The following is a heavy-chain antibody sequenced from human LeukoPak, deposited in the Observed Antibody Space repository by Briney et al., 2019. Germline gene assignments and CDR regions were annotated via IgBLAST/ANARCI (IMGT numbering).Heavy chain of an antibody. J-gene: IGHJ4*02. V-gene: IGHV3-23*01. CDR1: GFTFSSYA. CDR2: ISGGGAVT. Sequence: GGSLRLSCAASGFTFSSYAMSWVRQAPGKGLEWVSSISGGGAVTYYADSVKGRFTISRDNSKNTVYLQMNSLRAEDTAVYSCAKEPRVATIEIFDYWGQGTLVTVSS. CDR3: AKEPRVATIEIFDY. D-gene: IGHD5-12*01.